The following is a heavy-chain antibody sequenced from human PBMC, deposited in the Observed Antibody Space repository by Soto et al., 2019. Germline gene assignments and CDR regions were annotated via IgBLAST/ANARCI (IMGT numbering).Heavy chain of an antibody. V-gene: IGHV4-31*03. CDR3: ARDNYDFWSALDAFDI. D-gene: IGHD3-3*01. Sequence: SETLSLTCTVSGGSISSGGYYWGWIRQHPGKGLEWIGYIYYSGSTYYNPSLKSRVTISVDTSKNQFSLKLSSVTAADTAVYYCARDNYDFWSALDAFDIWGQGTMVTVSS. CDR2: IYYSGST. CDR1: GGSISSGGYY. J-gene: IGHJ3*02.